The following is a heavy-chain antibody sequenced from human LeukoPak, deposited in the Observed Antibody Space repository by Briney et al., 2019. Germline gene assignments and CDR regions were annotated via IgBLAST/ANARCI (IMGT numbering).Heavy chain of an antibody. CDR3: ARVRGIVAAMDV. V-gene: IGHV7-4-1*02. CDR1: GGTFSSYA. CDR2: INTNTGNP. J-gene: IGHJ6*03. D-gene: IGHD5-12*01. Sequence: GASVKVSCKASGGTFSSYAISWVRQAPGQGLEWMGWINTNTGNPTYAQGFTGRFVFSLGTSVSTAYLQISSLKAEDTAVYYCARVRGIVAAMDVWGKGTTVTVSS.